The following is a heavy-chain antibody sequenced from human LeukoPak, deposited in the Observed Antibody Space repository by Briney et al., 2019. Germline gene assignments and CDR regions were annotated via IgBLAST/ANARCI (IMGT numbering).Heavy chain of an antibody. D-gene: IGHD3-16*01. CDR2: IYYSGST. V-gene: IGHV4-59*01. J-gene: IGHJ4*02. CDR1: GGSISSYY. CDR3: ARGGIPGFDY. Sequence: SETLSLTCTVSGGSISSYYWSWIRQPPGKGLEWIGYIYYSGSTNYNPSLKSRVTISVDTSKNQFSLRLSSVTAADTAVYYCARGGIPGFDYWGQGTLVTVSS.